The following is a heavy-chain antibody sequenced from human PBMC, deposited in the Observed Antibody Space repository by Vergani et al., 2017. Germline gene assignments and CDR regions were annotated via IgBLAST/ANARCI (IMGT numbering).Heavy chain of an antibody. Sequence: QLQLQESGPGLVKPSETLSLTCTVSGGSISSGGYYWSWIRQHPGKGLEWIGYIYYSGSTYYNPSLKSRVTISVDTSKNQFSLKLSSVTAADTAVYYCARVRDYDFWSGYAIPNWFDPWGQGTLVTVSS. J-gene: IGHJ5*02. CDR2: IYYSGST. V-gene: IGHV4-31*03. CDR3: ARVRDYDFWSGYAIPNWFDP. D-gene: IGHD3-3*01. CDR1: GGSISSGGYY.